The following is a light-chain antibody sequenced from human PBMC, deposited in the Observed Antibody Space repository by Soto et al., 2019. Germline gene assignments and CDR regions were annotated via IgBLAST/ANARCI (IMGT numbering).Light chain of an antibody. J-gene: IGKJ4*01. CDR1: QSVSSF. CDR3: QHRSTWPLP. V-gene: IGKV3-11*01. CDR2: DTS. Sequence: EIVLTQSPATLSLSPGERATLSCRASQSVSSFLAWYQQKPGQAPRLLIYDTSNRATGLPARFSGSGSGTDCTLTISGLEPEDFAVYYCQHRSTWPLPFGGGTKLEIK.